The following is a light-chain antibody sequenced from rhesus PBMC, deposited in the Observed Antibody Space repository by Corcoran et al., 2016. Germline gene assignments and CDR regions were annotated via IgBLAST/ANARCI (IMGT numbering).Light chain of an antibody. CDR3: QQHNSSPRT. CDR2: YAS. J-gene: IGKJ1*01. V-gene: IGKV1S14*01. CDR1: QGISNY. Sequence: DIQMTQSPSSLSASVGDTVTITCRASQGISNYLAWYQQKPGKAPKPLIYYASNLESGVPSRFSGSGSGTDFALTNNSLQPKDFAIYYCQQHNSSPRTFGQGTKMEIK.